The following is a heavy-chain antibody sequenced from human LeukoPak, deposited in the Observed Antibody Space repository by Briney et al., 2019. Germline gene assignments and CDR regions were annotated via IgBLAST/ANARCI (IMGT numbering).Heavy chain of an antibody. V-gene: IGHV1-8*01. Sequence: ASVKVSCKASGYTFTSYDINWMRQATGQGLEWMGWMNPNSGNTGYAQKFQGRVTMTRNTSISTAYMELSSLRSEDTAVYYCARGRTIFGVVIMGYWGQGTLVTVSS. J-gene: IGHJ4*02. CDR1: GYTFTSYD. CDR3: ARGRTIFGVVIMGY. D-gene: IGHD3-3*01. CDR2: MNPNSGNT.